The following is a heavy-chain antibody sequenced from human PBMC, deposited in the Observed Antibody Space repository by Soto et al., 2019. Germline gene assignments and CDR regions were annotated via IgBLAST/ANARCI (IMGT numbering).Heavy chain of an antibody. CDR2: ISGSGGST. CDR1: GFTFSSYA. D-gene: IGHD6-25*01. J-gene: IGHJ6*03. Sequence: GGSLRLSCAASGFTFSSYAMSWVRQAPGEGLEWVSAISGSGGSTYYADSVKGRFTISRDNSKNTLYLQMNSLRAEDTAVYYCAKNPGYSSDYYYYMDVWGKGTTVTVSS. CDR3: AKNPGYSSDYYYYMDV. V-gene: IGHV3-23*01.